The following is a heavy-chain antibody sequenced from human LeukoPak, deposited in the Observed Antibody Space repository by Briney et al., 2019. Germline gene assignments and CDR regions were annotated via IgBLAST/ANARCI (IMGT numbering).Heavy chain of an antibody. J-gene: IGHJ4*02. D-gene: IGHD3-16*02. Sequence: PSETLSLTCGVSGGSFSGYYWCWIRQSPGKGLEWIGEINESGSTDYNPSLKSRVTISVDTSKNQFSLKLSSVTAADTAVYYCARGRASYTFGGVIVSGFDYWGQGTLVTVSS. CDR2: INESGST. CDR3: ARGRASYTFGGVIVSGFDY. CDR1: GGSFSGYY. V-gene: IGHV4-34*01.